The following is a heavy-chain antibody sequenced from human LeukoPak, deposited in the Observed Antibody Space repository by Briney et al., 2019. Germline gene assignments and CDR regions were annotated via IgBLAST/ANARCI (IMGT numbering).Heavy chain of an antibody. CDR3: AKDIVRAAAGTSDY. CDR1: GFTFDDYA. D-gene: IGHD6-13*01. J-gene: IGHJ4*02. Sequence: GGSLRLSCAASGFTFDDYAMHWVRQAPGKGLEWVSGISRNSGSIGYADSVKGRFTISRDNAKNSLYLQMNSLRAEDTALYYCAKDIVRAAAGTSDYWGQGTLVTVSS. CDR2: ISRNSGSI. V-gene: IGHV3-9*01.